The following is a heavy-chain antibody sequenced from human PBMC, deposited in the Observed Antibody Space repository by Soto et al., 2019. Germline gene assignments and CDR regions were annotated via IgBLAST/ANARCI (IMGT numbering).Heavy chain of an antibody. CDR2: ISSNGGST. CDR1: GFTFSSYA. V-gene: IGHV3-64D*06. J-gene: IGHJ3*02. CDR3: VKDKYYYDSSGYYMTHAFDI. Sequence: PGGSLRLSCSASGFTFSSYAMHWVRQAPGKGLEYVSAISSNGGSTYYADSVKGRFTISRDNSKNTLYLQMSSLRAEDTAVYYCVKDKYYYDSSGYYMTHAFDIWGQGTMVTVSS. D-gene: IGHD3-22*01.